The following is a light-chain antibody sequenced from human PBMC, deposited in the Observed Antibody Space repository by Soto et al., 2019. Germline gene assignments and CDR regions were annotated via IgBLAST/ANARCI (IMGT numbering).Light chain of an antibody. CDR3: QQYNNWHPIT. V-gene: IGKV3-15*01. CDR2: GAS. Sequence: EIVMTQSPATLSVSPGERATLSCRASQSVSSNLAWYQQKPGQAPRLLIYGASTRANGIPARFSGSGSGTEFTLTISSLQSEDFAFYYCQQYNNWHPITFGQGTRLEIK. CDR1: QSVSSN. J-gene: IGKJ5*01.